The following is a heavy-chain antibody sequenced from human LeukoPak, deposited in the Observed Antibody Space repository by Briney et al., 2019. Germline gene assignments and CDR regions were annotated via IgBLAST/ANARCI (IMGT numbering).Heavy chain of an antibody. V-gene: IGHV3-15*01. Sequence: PGGSLRLSCAASGFTFVTAWMNWVRQAPGKGLEWVGRIKSKSDGGTTDYAAPVIGRFTISRDDSKGTLYLQMNSLKMEDTAVYYYITGNYWGQGTLVTVSS. CDR1: GFTFVTAW. CDR3: ITGNY. CDR2: IKSKSDGGTT. J-gene: IGHJ4*02. D-gene: IGHD3-10*01.